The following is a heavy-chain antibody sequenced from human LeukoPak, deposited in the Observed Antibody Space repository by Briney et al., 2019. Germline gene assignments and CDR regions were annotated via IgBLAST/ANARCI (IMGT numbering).Heavy chain of an antibody. D-gene: IGHD3-22*01. CDR2: IYYSGST. J-gene: IGHJ4*02. V-gene: IGHV4-39*01. CDR1: GGSISSSSYY. Sequence: SETLYLTCTVSGGSISSSSYYWGWIRQPPGKGLEWIGSIYYSGSTYYNPSLKSRVTISVDTSKNQFSLKLSSVTAADTAVYYCARLAFKRVVITTYYFDYWGQGTLVTVSS. CDR3: ARLAFKRVVITTYYFDY.